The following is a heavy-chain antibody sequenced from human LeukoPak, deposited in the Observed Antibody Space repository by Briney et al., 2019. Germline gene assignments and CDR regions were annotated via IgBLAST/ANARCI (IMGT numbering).Heavy chain of an antibody. J-gene: IGHJ4*02. Sequence: GGSLRLSCAASGFTFSSYEMNWVRQAPGKGLEWVSYISSSGSTIYYADSVKGRFTISRDNAKNSLYLQMNSLRAEDTAVYYCARFRIYCSGGSCYEGVFDYWGQGTLVTVSS. CDR3: ARFRIYCSGGSCYEGVFDY. CDR2: ISSSGSTI. V-gene: IGHV3-48*03. CDR1: GFTFSSYE. D-gene: IGHD2-15*01.